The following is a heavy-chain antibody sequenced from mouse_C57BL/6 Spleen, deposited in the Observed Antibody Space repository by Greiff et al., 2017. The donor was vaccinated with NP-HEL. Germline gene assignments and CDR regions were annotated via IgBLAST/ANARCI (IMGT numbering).Heavy chain of an antibody. CDR2: INPNYGTT. CDR3: AREGDSSLRVGYFDV. D-gene: IGHD1-1*01. Sequence: EVKLQESGPELVKPGASVKISCKASGYSFTDYNMNWVKQSNGKSLEWIGVINPNYGTTSYNQKFKGKATLTVDQSSSTAYMQLNSLTSEDSAVYYCAREGDSSLRVGYFDVWGTGTTVTVSS. V-gene: IGHV1-39*01. CDR1: GYSFTDYN. J-gene: IGHJ1*03.